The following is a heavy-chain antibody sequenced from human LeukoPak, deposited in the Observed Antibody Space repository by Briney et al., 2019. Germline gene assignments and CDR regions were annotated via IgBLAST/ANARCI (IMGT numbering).Heavy chain of an antibody. CDR3: ARDGETYCTNGVCPLGGLDY. J-gene: IGHJ4*02. D-gene: IGHD2-8*01. CDR2: ISYDGSNK. V-gene: IGHV3-30-3*01. Sequence: GRSLRLSCAASGFTFSSYAMHWVRQAPGKGLEWVAVISYDGSNKYYADSVKGRFTISRDNSKNTLCLQMNSLRAEDTAVYYCARDGETYCTNGVCPLGGLDYWGQGTLVTVSS. CDR1: GFTFSSYA.